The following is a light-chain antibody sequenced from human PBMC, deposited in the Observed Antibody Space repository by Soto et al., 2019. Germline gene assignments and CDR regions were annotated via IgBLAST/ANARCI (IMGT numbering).Light chain of an antibody. Sequence: DIQMTQSPSTLSGSAGDRVTITCRASQTISSWLAWYQQKPGKAPKLLIYKASTLKSGVPSRFSGSGSGTEFTLTISSLQPDDLATYYCQHYNSYSEAFGQGTKVDIK. J-gene: IGKJ1*01. V-gene: IGKV1-5*03. CDR2: KAS. CDR3: QHYNSYSEA. CDR1: QTISSW.